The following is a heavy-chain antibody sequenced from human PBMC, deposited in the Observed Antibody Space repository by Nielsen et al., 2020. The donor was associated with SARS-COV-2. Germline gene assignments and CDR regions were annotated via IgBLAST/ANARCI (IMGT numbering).Heavy chain of an antibody. V-gene: IGHV1-3*01. Sequence: ASVKVSCKASGYTFTSYAMHWVRQAPGQRLEWMGWINAGNGNTKYSQKFQGRVTITRDTSASTAYMELSSLRSEDTAVYYCARDSQDDYVWGSYRPNWFDPWGQGTLVTVSS. CDR2: INAGNGNT. D-gene: IGHD3-16*02. J-gene: IGHJ5*02. CDR1: GYTFTSYA. CDR3: ARDSQDDYVWGSYRPNWFDP.